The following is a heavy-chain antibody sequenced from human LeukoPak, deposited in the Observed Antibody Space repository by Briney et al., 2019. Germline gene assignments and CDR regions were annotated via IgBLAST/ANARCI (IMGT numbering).Heavy chain of an antibody. D-gene: IGHD5/OR15-5a*01. CDR2: IIPIFGTA. CDR3: ARDYRRKGVYLDHYYMDV. V-gene: IGHV1-69*05. Sequence: ASVKVSCKASGGTFSSYAISWVRQAPGQGLEWMGGIIPIFGTANYAQKFQGRVTITTDESTSTAYMELSSLRSEDTAVYYCARDYRRKGVYLDHYYMDVWGKGTTVTVSS. CDR1: GGTFSSYA. J-gene: IGHJ6*03.